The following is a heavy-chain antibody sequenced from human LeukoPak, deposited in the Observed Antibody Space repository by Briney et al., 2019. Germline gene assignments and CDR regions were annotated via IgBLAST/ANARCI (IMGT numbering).Heavy chain of an antibody. CDR1: GFIFSNYP. CDR3: GKYLQTTVGTNDY. V-gene: IGHV3-23*01. D-gene: IGHD4-23*01. CDR2: ISGSGGAT. Sequence: TGGSLRLSCAGSGFIFSNYPMNWVRQAPGKGLEWVSVISGSGGATFYGDSVQGRFTISRDNSRDTLYLQMNSLTAEDTAVYYCGKYLQTTVGTNDYWGQGTLVTVSS. J-gene: IGHJ4*02.